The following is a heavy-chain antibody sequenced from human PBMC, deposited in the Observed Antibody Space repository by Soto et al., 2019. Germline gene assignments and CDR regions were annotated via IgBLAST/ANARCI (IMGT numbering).Heavy chain of an antibody. D-gene: IGHD6-19*01. CDR3: ARDLRIGIAVA. J-gene: IGHJ5*02. V-gene: IGHV3-30-3*01. CDR1: GFTFSSYA. CDR2: ISYDGSNK. Sequence: PGGSLRLSCAASGFTFSSYAMHWVRQAPGKGLEWVAVISYDGSNKYYADSVKGRFTISRDNSKNTLYLQMNSLRAEDTAVYYCARDLRIGIAVAWGQGTLVTVPQ.